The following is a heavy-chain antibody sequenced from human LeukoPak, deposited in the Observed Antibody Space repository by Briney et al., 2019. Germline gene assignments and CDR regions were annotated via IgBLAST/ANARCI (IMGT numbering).Heavy chain of an antibody. D-gene: IGHD2-15*01. CDR3: ARAGGYCGRISCPYYFDY. Sequence: PGGSLRLSCAASGFTFDDYAMHWVRQAPGKGLEWGSGISWNSGSIGYADSVKGRFTISRDNAKNSLYLQMNSLRAEDTAVYYCARAGGYCGRISCPYYFDYWGQGSLVAVSS. CDR1: GFTFDDYA. V-gene: IGHV3-9*01. CDR2: ISWNSGSI. J-gene: IGHJ4*02.